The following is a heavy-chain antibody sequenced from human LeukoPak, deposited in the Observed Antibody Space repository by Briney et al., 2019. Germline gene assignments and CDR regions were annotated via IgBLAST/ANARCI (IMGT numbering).Heavy chain of an antibody. J-gene: IGHJ4*02. CDR2: IKQDGSEK. CDR1: GFTFSSYW. Sequence: GGSLRLSCAASGFTFSSYWMSWVRQAPGKGLEWVANIKQDGSEKYYVDSVKGRFTISRDNAKNSLYLQMNSLRAEDTAVYYCSRDLGEAVGTRRHDYWGQGTLVTVSS. CDR3: SRDLGEAVGTRRHDY. V-gene: IGHV3-7*01. D-gene: IGHD6-13*01.